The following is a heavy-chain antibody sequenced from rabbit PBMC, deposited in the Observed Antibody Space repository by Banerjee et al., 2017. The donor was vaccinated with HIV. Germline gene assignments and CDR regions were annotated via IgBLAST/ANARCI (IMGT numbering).Heavy chain of an antibody. D-gene: IGHD1-1*01. CDR2: IYAGSSDST. CDR1: GFSFSSSYY. J-gene: IGHJ4*01. CDR3: ARGRDGYGSGGYAAAFNL. V-gene: IGHV1S45*01. Sequence: QEQLEESGGDLVKPEGSLTLTCTASGFSFSSSYYMCWVRQAPGKGLEWIACIYAGSSDSTYYASWAKGRFTISKTSSTTVTLQMTSLTAADTATYFCARGRDGYGSGGYAAAFNLWGQGTLVTVS.